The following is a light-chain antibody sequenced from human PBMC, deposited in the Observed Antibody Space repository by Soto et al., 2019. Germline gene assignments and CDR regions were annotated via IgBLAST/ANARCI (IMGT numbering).Light chain of an antibody. CDR3: SSYARNRDIL. Sequence: QSALTQPPSASGSPGQSVAISCTGTSSDVGGYNYVSWYQQHPGKAPKLMIYDVSKRPSGVPDRFSGSKSGNTTSLTVSGLQAKDEADYYCSSYARNRDILFGGGTKLTVL. CDR2: DVS. CDR1: SSDVGGYNY. J-gene: IGLJ3*02. V-gene: IGLV2-8*01.